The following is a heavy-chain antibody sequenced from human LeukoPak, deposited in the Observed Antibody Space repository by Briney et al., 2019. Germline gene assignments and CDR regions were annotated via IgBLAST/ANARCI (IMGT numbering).Heavy chain of an antibody. Sequence: SETLSLTCTVSGGSISSYYWSWIRQPPGKGLEWIGYIYYSGSTSYNPSLKSRVTISVDTSKNQFSLKLSSVTAADTAVYYCARPSGGDYALDYWGQGTLVTVSS. CDR3: ARPSGGDYALDY. D-gene: IGHD4-17*01. CDR1: GGSISSYY. CDR2: IYYSGST. V-gene: IGHV4-59*01. J-gene: IGHJ4*02.